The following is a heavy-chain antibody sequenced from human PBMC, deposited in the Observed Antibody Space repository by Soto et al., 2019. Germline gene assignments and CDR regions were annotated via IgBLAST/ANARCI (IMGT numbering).Heavy chain of an antibody. V-gene: IGHV3-23*01. J-gene: IGHJ4*02. CDR3: AEIIEAAGSGY. D-gene: IGHD6-13*01. Sequence: EVQLLESGGGLVQPGGSLRLSCAASRFTFKNYAMTWVRQAPGKGLEWVSSISGSGGNTYYADSVKGRFTISRDNSKNTLYRQMNSLRAEDTAVYYCAEIIEAAGSGYWGQGTLVTVSS. CDR1: RFTFKNYA. CDR2: ISGSGGNT.